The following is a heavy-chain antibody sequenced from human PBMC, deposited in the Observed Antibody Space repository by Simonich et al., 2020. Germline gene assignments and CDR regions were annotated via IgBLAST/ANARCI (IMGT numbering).Heavy chain of an antibody. CDR1: GFTFSSYW. V-gene: IGHV3-74*01. D-gene: IGHD2-2*01. J-gene: IGHJ3*02. CDR3: ASFNVVPAADAFDI. CDR2: SDRDAKRP. Sequence: EVQLLESGGGLVQPVGSLRLSGAASGFTFSSYWMHWVRQAPGKGLVWVSRSDRDAKRPSCADTVRGLFTISRDNAKTPLSLQMNSLIAEDTAVYYCASFNVVPAADAFDIWGQGTMVTVSS.